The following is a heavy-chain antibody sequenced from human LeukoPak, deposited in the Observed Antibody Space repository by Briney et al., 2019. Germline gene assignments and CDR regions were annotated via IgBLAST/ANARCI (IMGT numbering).Heavy chain of an antibody. D-gene: IGHD3-22*01. Sequence: PGGSLRLSCAASGFTFSSYWMSWVHQAPGKGLEWVANIKQDGSEKYYVDSVKGRFTISRDNAKNSLYLQMNSLRAEDTAVYYCARDTPKYYYDSSGYYPAEYFQHWGQGTLVTVSS. CDR1: GFTFSSYW. CDR2: IKQDGSEK. CDR3: ARDTPKYYYDSSGYYPAEYFQH. V-gene: IGHV3-7*01. J-gene: IGHJ1*01.